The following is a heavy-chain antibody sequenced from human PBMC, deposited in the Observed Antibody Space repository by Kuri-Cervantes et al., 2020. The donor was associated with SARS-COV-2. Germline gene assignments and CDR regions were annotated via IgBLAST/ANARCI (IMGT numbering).Heavy chain of an antibody. CDR1: GFTFSSYA. CDR3: ARDDYGDDYYYYYGMDV. J-gene: IGHJ6*02. D-gene: IGHD4-17*01. CDR2: ISGSGGST. V-gene: IGHV3-23*01. Sequence: GESLKISCAASGFTFSSYAISWVRQAPGKGLEWVSTISGSGGSTYFADSVKGRFTISRDNSKNTLYLQINSLRAEDTAVYYCARDDYGDDYYYYYGMDVWGQGTTVTVSS.